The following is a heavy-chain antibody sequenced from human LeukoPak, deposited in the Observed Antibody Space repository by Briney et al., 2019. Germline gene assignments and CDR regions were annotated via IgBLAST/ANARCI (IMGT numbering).Heavy chain of an antibody. CDR1: GYTFTSYG. CDR3: ARVSVAVGATPNP. D-gene: IGHD1-26*01. J-gene: IGHJ4*02. CDR2: ISAYNGNT. V-gene: IGHV1-18*01. Sequence: ASVKVSCTASGYTFTSYGISRVRQAPGQGPEWMGWISAYNGNTKYAQKFQGRVTMTTDTSTSTAYMELRSLRSDDTAVYYCARVSVAVGATPNPWGQGTLVTVSS.